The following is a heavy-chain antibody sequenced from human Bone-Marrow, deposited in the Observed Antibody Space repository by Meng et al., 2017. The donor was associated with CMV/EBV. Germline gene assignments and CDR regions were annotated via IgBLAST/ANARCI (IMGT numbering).Heavy chain of an antibody. CDR3: ASSGRGSSGYYYYYGMDV. D-gene: IGHD3-22*01. J-gene: IGHJ6*02. CDR1: GDATSSNTYY. CDR2: VFHSGST. V-gene: IGHV3-53*01. Sequence: ETLSLTCSVSGDATSSNTYYRGWVRQPPGKGLEWIGSVFHSGSTYYADSVKGRFTISRDNSKNTLYLQMNSLRAEDTAVYYCASSGRGSSGYYYYYGMDVWGQGTTVTVSS.